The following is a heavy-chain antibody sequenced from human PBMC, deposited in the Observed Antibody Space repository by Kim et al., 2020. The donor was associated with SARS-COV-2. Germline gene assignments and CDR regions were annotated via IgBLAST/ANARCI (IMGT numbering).Heavy chain of an antibody. CDR3: AKPLSGSYYSSFDY. D-gene: IGHD3-10*01. V-gene: IGHV3-30*02. Sequence: ADTVKGQITISRDNTKNALYLQMNSLSAEDTAVYYCAKPLSGSYYSSFDYWGQGTLVTVSS. J-gene: IGHJ4*02.